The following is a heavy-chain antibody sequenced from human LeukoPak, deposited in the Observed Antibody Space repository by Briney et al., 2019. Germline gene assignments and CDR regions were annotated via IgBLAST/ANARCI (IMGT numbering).Heavy chain of an antibody. V-gene: IGHV1-69*05. Sequence: SVKVSCKASGRTFSSYAISWVRQAPGQGLEWMGRIIPIFGTANYAQKLQGRVTITTDESTSTAYMELSSLRSEDTAVYYCARDILALEGDYLFDYWGQGTLVTVSS. CDR1: GRTFSSYA. D-gene: IGHD4-17*01. CDR3: ARDILALEGDYLFDY. J-gene: IGHJ4*02. CDR2: IIPIFGTA.